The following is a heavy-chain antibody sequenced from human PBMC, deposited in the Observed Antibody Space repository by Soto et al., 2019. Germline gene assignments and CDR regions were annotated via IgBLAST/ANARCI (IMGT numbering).Heavy chain of an antibody. CDR3: ARETLEYDFWSGYDAFDI. Sequence: ASVKVSCKASGYTFTSYGISWVRQAPGQGLEWMGWISVYNGNTNYAQKLQGRVTMTTDTSTSTAYMELRSLRSDDTAVYYCARETLEYDFWSGYDAFDIWGQGTMVTVSS. J-gene: IGHJ3*02. D-gene: IGHD3-3*01. CDR2: ISVYNGNT. V-gene: IGHV1-18*01. CDR1: GYTFTSYG.